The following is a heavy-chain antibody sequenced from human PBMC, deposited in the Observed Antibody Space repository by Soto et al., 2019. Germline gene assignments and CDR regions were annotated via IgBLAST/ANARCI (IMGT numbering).Heavy chain of an antibody. CDR3: ARIGHASYDSSGYYDYYFDY. CDR2: ISAYNGNT. CDR1: GYTFTSYG. D-gene: IGHD3-22*01. Sequence: ASVKVSCKASGYTFTSYGISWVRQAPGQGLEWMGWISAYNGNTNYAQKLQGRVTMTTDTSTSTAYMELRSLRSDDTAVYYCARIGHASYDSSGYYDYYFDYWGQGTLVTVSS. V-gene: IGHV1-18*01. J-gene: IGHJ4*02.